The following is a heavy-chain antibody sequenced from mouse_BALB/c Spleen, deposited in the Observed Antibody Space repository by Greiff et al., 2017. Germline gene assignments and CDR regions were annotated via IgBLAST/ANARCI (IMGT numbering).Heavy chain of an antibody. CDR2: ISSGSSTI. Sequence: EVKVVESGGGLVQPGGSRKLSCAASGFTFSSFGMHWVRQAPEKGLEWVAYISSGSSTIYYADTVKGRFTISRDNPKNTLFLQMTSLRSEDTAMYYCARYGSSYVGYAMDYWGQGTSVTVSS. J-gene: IGHJ4*01. CDR3: ARYGSSYVGYAMDY. D-gene: IGHD1-1*01. CDR1: GFTFSSFG. V-gene: IGHV5-17*02.